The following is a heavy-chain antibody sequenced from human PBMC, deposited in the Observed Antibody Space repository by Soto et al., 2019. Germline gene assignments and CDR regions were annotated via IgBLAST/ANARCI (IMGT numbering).Heavy chain of an antibody. CDR3: TTDPVLWFGELSLLGYGMDV. CDR2: TKSKTDGGTT. J-gene: IGHJ6*02. Sequence: PGASLRLSCAASGFTFSNAWMNSVRQAPGKGLEWVGRTKSKTDGGTTDYAAPVKGRFTISRDDSKNTLYLQMNSLKTEDTAVYYCTTDPVLWFGELSLLGYGMDVWGQGTTVTVSS. D-gene: IGHD3-10*01. V-gene: IGHV3-15*07. CDR1: GFTFSNAW.